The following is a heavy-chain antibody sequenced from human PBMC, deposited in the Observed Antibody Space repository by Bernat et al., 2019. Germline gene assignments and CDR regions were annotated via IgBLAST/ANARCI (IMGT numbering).Heavy chain of an antibody. CDR3: AKGSEYDFWSGYYRGADAFEI. V-gene: IGHV3-23*01. CDR1: GFTFSSYA. CDR2: ISGSGGST. J-gene: IGHJ3*02. Sequence: EVQLLESGGGLVQPGGSLRLSCAASGFTFSSYAMSWVRQAPGKGLEWVSAISGSGGSTYYADSVKGRFTISRDNSKNTLYLQMNSLRAEDTAVYYCAKGSEYDFWSGYYRGADAFEIWGQGTMVTVSS. D-gene: IGHD3-3*01.